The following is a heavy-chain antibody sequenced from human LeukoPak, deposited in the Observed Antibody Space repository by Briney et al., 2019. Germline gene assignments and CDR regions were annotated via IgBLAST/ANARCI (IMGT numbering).Heavy chain of an antibody. J-gene: IGHJ6*03. CDR3: AKALTDELMSRSHYDFWSGYHPSGTVYYYMDV. CDR2: ISSSGADT. D-gene: IGHD3-3*01. V-gene: IGHV3-23*01. CDR1: GFRFSSYA. Sequence: GGSLRLSCAASGFRFSSYAMSWVRQAPGKGLEWVSAISSSGADTNYANSVKGRFIISRDNSKNTLYLQMNSLRAEDTAIYYCAKALTDELMSRSHYDFWSGYHPSGTVYYYMDVWGEGTTVTVSS.